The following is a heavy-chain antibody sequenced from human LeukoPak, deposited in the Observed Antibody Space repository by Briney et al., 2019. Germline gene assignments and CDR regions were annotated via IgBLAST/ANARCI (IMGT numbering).Heavy chain of an antibody. CDR3: AKTVAARPNWFDP. J-gene: IGHJ5*02. V-gene: IGHV3-23*01. Sequence: PGGSPRLSCAASGFTFSSYAMSWVRQAPGKGLEWVSAISGSGGSTYYADSVKGRFTISRDNSKNTLYLQMDSLRAEDTAVYYCAKTVAARPNWFDPWGQGTLVTVSS. CDR1: GFTFSSYA. CDR2: ISGSGGST. D-gene: IGHD6-6*01.